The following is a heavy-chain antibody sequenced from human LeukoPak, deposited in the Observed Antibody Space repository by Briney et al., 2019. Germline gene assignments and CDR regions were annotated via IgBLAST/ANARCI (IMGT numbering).Heavy chain of an antibody. Sequence: GGSLRLSCAASEFVMAWVRQAPGKGLEWVSTITPGGGTYYADSVKGRFTISTDNFKSTLYLQMNSLGADDTAVYLCAKGHIDSRYLYFDQWGPGTLVTVSS. CDR1: EFV. CDR2: ITPGGGT. J-gene: IGHJ4*02. V-gene: IGHV3-23*01. D-gene: IGHD2-15*01. CDR3: AKGHIDSRYLYFDQ.